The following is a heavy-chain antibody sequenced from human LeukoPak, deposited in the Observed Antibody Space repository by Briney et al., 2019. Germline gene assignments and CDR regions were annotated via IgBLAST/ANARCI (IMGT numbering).Heavy chain of an antibody. CDR3: ARDRKAGRSPNYGPYYFDY. V-gene: IGHV3-48*02. J-gene: IGHJ4*02. Sequence: GGSLRLSCAASGFSFNKYNMNWVRQAPGKGLEWLSYISSNSATVYYADSVKGRFTISRDNDKNSLYLRVNSLRDEDTALYYCARDRKAGRSPNYGPYYFDYWGQGTLVTVSS. CDR2: ISSNSATV. CDR1: GFSFNKYN. D-gene: IGHD4-17*01.